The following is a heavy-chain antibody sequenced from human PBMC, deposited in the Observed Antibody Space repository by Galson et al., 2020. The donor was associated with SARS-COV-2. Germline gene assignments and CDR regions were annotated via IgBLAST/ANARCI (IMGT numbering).Heavy chain of an antibody. J-gene: IGHJ4*02. CDR1: GFTFDDYA. V-gene: IGHV3-23*01. CDR3: VKARQAVYTNGLCDF. Sequence: GGSLRLSCAASGFTFDDYAMHWVRQAPGKGLEWVSGISWNSGASSYYADSVKGRFTISRDNSKSTLYLQVNSLRGEDTAVYYCVKARQAVYTNGLCDFWGQGTLVTVSS. D-gene: IGHD2-15*01. CDR2: ISWNSGASS.